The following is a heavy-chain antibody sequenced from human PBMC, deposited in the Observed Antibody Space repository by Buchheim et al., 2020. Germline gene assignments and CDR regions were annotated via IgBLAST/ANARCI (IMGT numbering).Heavy chain of an antibody. D-gene: IGHD1-26*01. J-gene: IGHJ4*02. Sequence: QVQLQQWGAGLLKVSETLSLTCAVYGGSFSDYFWSWIRQSPGKGLEWIGEINHSRSTNYNPSLKSRFTISVDTSKNQFSLKLSSVTAADTAVYYCARGGLWEVMSYFDSWGPGTL. CDR2: INHSRST. CDR1: GGSFSDYF. CDR3: ARGGLWEVMSYFDS. V-gene: IGHV4-34*01.